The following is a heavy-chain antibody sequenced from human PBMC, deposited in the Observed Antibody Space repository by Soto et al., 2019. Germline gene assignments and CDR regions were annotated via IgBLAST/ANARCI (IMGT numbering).Heavy chain of an antibody. CDR2: IIPIFGTA. Sequence: SVKLSCKASGGTFSSYAISWVRQAPGQGLEWMGGIIPIFGTANYAQKFQGRVTITADESTSTAYMELSSLRSEDTAVYYCARVPSYSGYDFVYWCPGTLVTVSS. V-gene: IGHV1-69*13. D-gene: IGHD5-12*01. CDR1: GGTFSSYA. CDR3: ARVPSYSGYDFVY. J-gene: IGHJ4*02.